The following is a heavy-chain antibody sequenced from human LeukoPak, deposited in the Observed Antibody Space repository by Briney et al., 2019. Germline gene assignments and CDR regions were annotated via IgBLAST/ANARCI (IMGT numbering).Heavy chain of an antibody. Sequence: GGSLRLSCAASGFTFSNYWMSWVRQAPGKGLEWVANIKEDGSEKNYVDSVKGRLTISRDNAKNTLYLQMNTLRVEDTAVYYCTRDLMDYDVSTGLHHYYMDVWGQGTTVTVSS. CDR2: IKEDGSEK. D-gene: IGHD3-9*01. CDR3: TRDLMDYDVSTGLHHYYMDV. J-gene: IGHJ6*02. CDR1: GFTFSNYW. V-gene: IGHV3-7*01.